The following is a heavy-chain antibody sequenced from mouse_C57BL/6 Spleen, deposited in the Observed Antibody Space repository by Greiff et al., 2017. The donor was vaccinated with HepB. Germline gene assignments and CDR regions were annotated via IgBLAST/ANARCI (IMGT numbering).Heavy chain of an antibody. CDR2: IWWDDDK. V-gene: IGHV8-8*01. D-gene: IGHD1-1*01. J-gene: IGHJ1*03. Sequence: QVTLKECGPGILQPSQTLSLTCSFSGFSLSTFGMGVGWIRQPSGKGLEWLAHIWWDDDKYYNPALKSRLTISKDTSKNQVFLKIANVDTADTATYYCARIYYGGDYWYFDVWGTGTTVTVSS. CDR3: ARIYYGGDYWYFDV. CDR1: GFSLSTFGMG.